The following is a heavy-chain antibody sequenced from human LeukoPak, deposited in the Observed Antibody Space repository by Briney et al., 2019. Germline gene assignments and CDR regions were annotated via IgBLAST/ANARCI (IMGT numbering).Heavy chain of an antibody. CDR3: ARDGGAGWSAFDS. J-gene: IGHJ4*02. V-gene: IGHV1-2*06. D-gene: IGHD6-19*01. CDR1: GYTFTGYY. CDR2: INPNSGGT. Sequence: GASVKVSCKASGYTFTGYYMHWVRQAPGQGLEWMGRINPNSGGTNYAQKFQGRVTMTRDTSISTAYMELSSLRSADTAVYYCARDGGAGWSAFDSWGQGTLVTVSS.